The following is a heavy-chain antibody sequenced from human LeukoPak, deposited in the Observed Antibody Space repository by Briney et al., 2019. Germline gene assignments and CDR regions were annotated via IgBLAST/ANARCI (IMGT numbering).Heavy chain of an antibody. D-gene: IGHD3-9*01. V-gene: IGHV4-4*07. Sequence: SETLSLTCTVSGGSISSYYWSWIRQPAGKGLEWTGRIYTSGSTNYNPSLKSRVTMSVDTSKNQFSLKLSSVTAADTAVYYCARSSGDILTGNYFDYWGQGTLVTVSS. CDR1: GGSISSYY. J-gene: IGHJ4*02. CDR2: IYTSGST. CDR3: ARSSGDILTGNYFDY.